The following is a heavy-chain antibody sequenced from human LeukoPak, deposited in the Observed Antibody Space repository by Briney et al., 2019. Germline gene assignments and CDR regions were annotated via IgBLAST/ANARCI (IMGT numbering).Heavy chain of an antibody. D-gene: IGHD5-24*01. CDR1: GGPIYSGSYY. CDR3: ARDRRDGYNLYYFDL. V-gene: IGHV4-61*02. CDR2: IYTSGST. J-gene: IGHJ4*02. Sequence: PSQTLSLTCTVSGGPIYSGSYYWSWIRQPAGKVLEWIGRIYTSGSTNYNPSLKSRVTISVDTSKNQFSLKLSSVTAADTAVYYCARDRRDGYNLYYFDLWGQGTLVTVSS.